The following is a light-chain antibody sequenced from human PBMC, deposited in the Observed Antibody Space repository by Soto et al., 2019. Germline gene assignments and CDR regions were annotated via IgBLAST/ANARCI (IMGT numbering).Light chain of an antibody. Sequence: EIVLTHSPGTLSLSPCERATLSCSASESVSDNYLAWYQQRSGQAPRLVIYGASSRASAVPDRFSGSGSGTDFTLTISRLEPEDFAVYYCQQYGSSPPTFGQGTKVDIK. CDR3: QQYGSSPPT. J-gene: IGKJ1*01. V-gene: IGKV3-20*01. CDR1: ESVSDNY. CDR2: GAS.